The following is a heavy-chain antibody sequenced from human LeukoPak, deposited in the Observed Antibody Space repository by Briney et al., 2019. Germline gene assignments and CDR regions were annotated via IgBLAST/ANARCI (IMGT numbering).Heavy chain of an antibody. Sequence: GGSLRLSCAASGFTFSSYGMHWVRQAPGKGLEWVAFIRYDGSNKYYADSVKGRFTISRDNSKNTLYLQMNSLRAEDTAVYYCAKEIVATITPSGLDYWGQGTLVTVSS. CDR3: AKEIVATITPSGLDY. V-gene: IGHV3-30*02. J-gene: IGHJ4*02. D-gene: IGHD5-12*01. CDR1: GFTFSSYG. CDR2: IRYDGSNK.